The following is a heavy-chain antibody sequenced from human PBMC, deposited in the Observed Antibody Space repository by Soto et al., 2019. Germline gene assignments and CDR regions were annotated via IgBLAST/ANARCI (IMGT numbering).Heavy chain of an antibody. Sequence: QVQLQESGPGLVKPSGTLSLTCAVSGGSISSSNWWRWVRQPPGKGLEWIGEIYHRGNTNYNPSLKSRATMAVDKTRDEFSMKLCSVTAADAAVYYCARRWGAGRVDYWGQGTLVTVSS. D-gene: IGHD1-26*01. CDR3: ARRWGAGRVDY. V-gene: IGHV4-4*02. CDR1: GGSISSSNW. J-gene: IGHJ4*02. CDR2: IYHRGNT.